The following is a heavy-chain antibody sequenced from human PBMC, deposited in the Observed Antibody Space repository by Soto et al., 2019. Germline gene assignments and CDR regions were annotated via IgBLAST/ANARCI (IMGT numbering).Heavy chain of an antibody. CDR1: GGSITRGNYN. J-gene: IGHJ4*02. D-gene: IGHD3-22*01. V-gene: IGHV4-39*01. CDR2: VDYSGIT. CDR3: ERHGSYYDSSGYIDY. Sequence: KPXETLSLTCPVSGGSITRGNYNWGWIRQPPGKGLEWIGSVDYSGITHYNPSLEVRVSTSADTSRNQFSLKLNSVTAADTAVYFCERHGSYYDSSGYIDYWGPGTLVTVYS.